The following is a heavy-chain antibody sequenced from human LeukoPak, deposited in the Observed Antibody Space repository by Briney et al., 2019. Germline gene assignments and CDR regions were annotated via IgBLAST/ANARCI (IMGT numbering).Heavy chain of an antibody. CDR3: ARGLASGYPPIPFDY. J-gene: IGHJ4*02. D-gene: IGHD3-3*01. CDR2: IYTSGST. V-gene: IGHV4-59*10. Sequence: PSETLSLTCAVYGGSFSGYYWSWIRQPPGKGLEWIGRIYTSGSTNYNPSLKSRVTISVDTSKNQFSLKLSSVTAADTAVYYCARGLASGYPPIPFDYWGQGTLVTVSS. CDR1: GGSFSGYY.